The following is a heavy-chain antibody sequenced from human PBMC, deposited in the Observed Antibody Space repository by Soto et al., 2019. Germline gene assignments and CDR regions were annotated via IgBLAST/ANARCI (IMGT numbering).Heavy chain of an antibody. D-gene: IGHD6-13*01. CDR2: INPSGGST. V-gene: IGHV1-46*02. CDR3: ARDGFLAAAGKVCFAP. J-gene: IGHJ5*02. Sequence: ASVEVSWKASGYTFKSYYMHLVRQAPRQGLEWMGIINPSGGSTSYAQKFQGRVTMTRDTSTSTVYMELSSLRSEDTAVYYCARDGFLAAAGKVCFAPWGKGTLVPVSS. CDR1: GYTFKSYY.